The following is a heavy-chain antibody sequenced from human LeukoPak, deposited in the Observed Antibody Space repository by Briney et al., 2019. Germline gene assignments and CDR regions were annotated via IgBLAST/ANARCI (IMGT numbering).Heavy chain of an antibody. Sequence: PSETLSLTCIVYGGSISGSGYFWSWIRQPPGKGLEWIGSIYYSGSTNYNPSLKSRVTISVDTSKSQFSLRLSSVTAADTTVYYCARHAGSDGWSFNYFDCWGEGTLVTVSS. CDR3: ARHAGSDGWSFNYFDC. CDR1: GGSISGSGYF. V-gene: IGHV4-39*07. J-gene: IGHJ4*02. CDR2: IYYSGST. D-gene: IGHD5-24*01.